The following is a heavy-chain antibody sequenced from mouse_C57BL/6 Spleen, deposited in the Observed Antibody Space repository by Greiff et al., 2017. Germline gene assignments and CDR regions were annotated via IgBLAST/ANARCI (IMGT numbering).Heavy chain of an antibody. J-gene: IGHJ2*01. CDR3: ARQGGSSLYYFDY. V-gene: IGHV5-6*01. D-gene: IGHD1-1*01. CDR2: ISSGGSYT. Sequence: EVKLVESGGDLVKPGGSLKLSCAASGFTFSSYGMSWVRQTPDKRLEWVATISSGGSYTYYPDSVKGRFTISRDNAKNTLYLQMSILKSEDTAMYYCARQGGSSLYYFDYWGQGTTLTVSS. CDR1: GFTFSSYG.